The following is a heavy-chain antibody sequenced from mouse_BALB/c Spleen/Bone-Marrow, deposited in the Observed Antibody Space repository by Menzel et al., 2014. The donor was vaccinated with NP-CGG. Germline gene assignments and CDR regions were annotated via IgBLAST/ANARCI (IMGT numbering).Heavy chain of an antibody. CDR1: GYSITSGYY. CDR3: ARVYDYDEYCDV. J-gene: IGHJ1*01. D-gene: IGHD2-4*01. Sequence: EVQRVESGPGLVKPSQSLSLTCSVTGYSITSGYYWNWFRQFPGNKLEWMGYISYDGSNNYNPSLKNRISITRDTSKNQFFLKLNSVTTEDTATYYCARVYDYDEYCDVWGAGTTVTVSS. CDR2: ISYDGSN. V-gene: IGHV3-6*02.